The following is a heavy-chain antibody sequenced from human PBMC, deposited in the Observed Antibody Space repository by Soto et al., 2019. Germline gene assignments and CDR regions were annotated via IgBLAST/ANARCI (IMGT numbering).Heavy chain of an antibody. CDR2: INPDNGNA. V-gene: IGHV1-3*01. CDR3: ARGIATGQLDP. D-gene: IGHD2-15*01. J-gene: IGHJ5*02. Sequence: ASVKVSCQDSGYTFTRYTMNWVRQAPGQRLEWMGWINPDNGNAKSSQKFQDRVIITRDTSASTAYMDLSSLRSEDTAVYYCARGIATGQLDPWGQGTLVTISS. CDR1: GYTFTRYT.